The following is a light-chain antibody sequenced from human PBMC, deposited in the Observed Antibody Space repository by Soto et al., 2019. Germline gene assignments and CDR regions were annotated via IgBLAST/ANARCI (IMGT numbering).Light chain of an antibody. J-gene: IGKJ3*01. CDR1: QSIDGW. Sequence: DIQMTQSPSTLSASVGDRVNITCRASQSIDGWLAWYQMKPGKAPKLLVSRASDLETGVPSRFSGSGSGTEFTLPISSLQTDDFATYYCQQYNSYFFTFGPGTKVDVK. CDR3: QQYNSYFFT. V-gene: IGKV1-5*03. CDR2: RAS.